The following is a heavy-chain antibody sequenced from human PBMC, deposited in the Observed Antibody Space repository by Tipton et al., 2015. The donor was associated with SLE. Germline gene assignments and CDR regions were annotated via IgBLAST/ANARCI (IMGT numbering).Heavy chain of an antibody. Sequence: SLRLSCAASGFTFSSYSMNWVRQAPGKGLEWVSSISSSSSYIYYADSVKGRFTISRDNAKNSLYLQMNSLRAEDTAVYYCAREAAYYYDSSGAFDIWGQGTMVTVSS. J-gene: IGHJ3*02. V-gene: IGHV3-21*01. D-gene: IGHD3-22*01. CDR3: AREAAYYYDSSGAFDI. CDR1: GFTFSSYS. CDR2: ISSSSSYI.